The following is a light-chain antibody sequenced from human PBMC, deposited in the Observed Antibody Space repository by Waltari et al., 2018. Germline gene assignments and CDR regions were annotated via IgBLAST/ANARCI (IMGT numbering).Light chain of an antibody. J-gene: IGKJ5*01. V-gene: IGKV2-28*01. Sequence: DIVMTQSPLSLPVTPGEPASISCRSSQSLLHSNGYNYLDWYLQKPGQSPQLLIYLGSSRASGVPDRFSGSGAGTDFTLKISRVEAEDVGVYYCMQALQTLLTFGQGTRLEIK. CDR1: QSLLHSNGYNY. CDR3: MQALQTLLT. CDR2: LGS.